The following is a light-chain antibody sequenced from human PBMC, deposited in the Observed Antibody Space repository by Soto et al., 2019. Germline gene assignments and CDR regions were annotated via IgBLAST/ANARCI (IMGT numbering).Light chain of an antibody. CDR2: ASS. CDR1: QIISSAY. J-gene: IGKJ1*01. CDR3: QQCGSSLPWT. V-gene: IGKV3-20*01. Sequence: EIVLTQSPCTLSVSPGDRATLSCRASQIISSAYLAWYQQRPGQAPRLLIYASSSRATGIPDRFSGSGSGTDFTLTISRLEPEDFAVYYCQQCGSSLPWTFGQGTKVEMK.